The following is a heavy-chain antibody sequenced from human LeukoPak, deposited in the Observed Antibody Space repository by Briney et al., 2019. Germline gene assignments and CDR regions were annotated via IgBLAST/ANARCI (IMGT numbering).Heavy chain of an antibody. J-gene: IGHJ4*02. CDR2: IKSKTDGGTT. D-gene: IGHD3-10*01. CDR3: TTALWFGELRLDY. Sequence: GGSLRLSCVAYGFTFSSTWMTWVRQAPGKGLEWVGRIKSKTDGGTTDYAAPVKGRFTISRDDSKNTLYLQMNSLKTEDTAVYYCTTALWFGELRLDYWGQGTLVTVSS. V-gene: IGHV3-15*01. CDR1: GFTFSSTW.